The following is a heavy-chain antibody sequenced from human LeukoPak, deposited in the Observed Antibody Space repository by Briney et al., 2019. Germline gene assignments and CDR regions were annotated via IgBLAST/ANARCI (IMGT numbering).Heavy chain of an antibody. CDR2: ISAYNGNT. V-gene: IGHV1-18*01. D-gene: IGHD3-22*01. CDR3: ARDAPYYYDSSGYYP. J-gene: IGHJ5*02. Sequence: ASVKVSCKASGYTFTSYGNSWVRQAPGQGLEWMGWISAYNGNTNYAQKLQGRVTMTTDTSTSTAYMELRSLRSDDTAVYYCARDAPYYYDSSGYYPWGQGTLVTVSS. CDR1: GYTFTSYG.